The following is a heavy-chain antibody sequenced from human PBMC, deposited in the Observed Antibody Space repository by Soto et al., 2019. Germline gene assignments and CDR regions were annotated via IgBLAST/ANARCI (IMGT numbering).Heavy chain of an antibody. CDR2: ISSSSSYI. CDR3: ATGAYYYDSSAYYGY. D-gene: IGHD3-22*01. Sequence: EVQLVESGGGLVKPGGSLRLSCAASGFTFSRYSMNWVRQAPGKGLEWVSSISSSSSYIYYADSVKGRFTISRDNAKNSLYLQMNSLRAEDTAVYYCATGAYYYDSSAYYGYWGQGTLVTVSS. J-gene: IGHJ4*02. CDR1: GFTFSRYS. V-gene: IGHV3-21*01.